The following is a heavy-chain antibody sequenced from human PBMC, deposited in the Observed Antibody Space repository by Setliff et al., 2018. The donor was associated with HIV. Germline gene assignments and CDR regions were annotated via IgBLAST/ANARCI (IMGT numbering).Heavy chain of an antibody. CDR1: GFTFSSYG. V-gene: IGHV3-33*06. Sequence: PGGSLRLSCAASGFTFSSYGMHWVRQAPGKGLEWVAVIWYDGSNKYYADSVKGRFTISRDNSQNTLYLQMNSLRADDTAIYYCAKGFRPVDTALVSGPTYWGQGIRVTVSS. CDR3: AKGFRPVDTALVSGPTY. J-gene: IGHJ4*02. CDR2: IWYDGSNK. D-gene: IGHD5-18*01.